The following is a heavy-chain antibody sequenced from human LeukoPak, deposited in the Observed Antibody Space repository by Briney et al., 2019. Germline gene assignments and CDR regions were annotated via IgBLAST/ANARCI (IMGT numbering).Heavy chain of an antibody. CDR3: ARRLTQYDCYDP. D-gene: IGHD2-2*01. CDR1: GDSVSSNSVT. CDR2: TYYRSTWYN. J-gene: IGHJ5*02. V-gene: IGHV6-1*01. Sequence: SKTLSLTCAISGDSVSSNSVTWNWIRQSPSRGLEWLGRTYYRSTWYNDYAVSVRGRITVNPDTSKNQFSLHLNSVTPEDTAVYYCARRLTQYDCYDPWGQGILVTVSS.